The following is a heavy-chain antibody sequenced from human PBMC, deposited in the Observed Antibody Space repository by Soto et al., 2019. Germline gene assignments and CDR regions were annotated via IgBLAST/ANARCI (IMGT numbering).Heavy chain of an antibody. CDR2: INAGNGNT. D-gene: IGHD6-19*01. CDR3: ARADSSGWFGAYYFDD. CDR1: GYTFTSYA. V-gene: IGHV1-3*01. Sequence: ASVKVSCKASGYTFTSYAMHWVRQAPGQRLEWMGWINAGNGNTKYSQKFQGRVTITRDTSASTAYMELSSLRSEDTAVYYCARADSSGWFGAYYFDDWGQGTLVTVSS. J-gene: IGHJ4*02.